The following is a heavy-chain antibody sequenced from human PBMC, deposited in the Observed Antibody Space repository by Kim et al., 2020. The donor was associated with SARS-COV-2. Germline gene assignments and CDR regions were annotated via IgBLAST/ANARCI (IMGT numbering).Heavy chain of an antibody. D-gene: IGHD2-2*02. CDR3: ARDRCSSTSCYTGDY. Sequence: DSVKGRFTISRDNAKNSMYLQMNSLRAEDTAVYYCARDRCSSTSCYTGDYWGQGTLVTVSS. J-gene: IGHJ4*02. V-gene: IGHV3-21*01.